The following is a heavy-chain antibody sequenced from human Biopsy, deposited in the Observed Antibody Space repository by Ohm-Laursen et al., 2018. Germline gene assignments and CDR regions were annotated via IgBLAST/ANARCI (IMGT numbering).Heavy chain of an antibody. J-gene: IGHJ4*02. CDR1: GFSFTSYT. CDR2: IDSSAAST. CDR3: ASDLNGDPSAFDY. Sequence: SLRLSCAAAGFSFTSYTMNWVRQVPGKGLDWVSSIDSSAASTFYADSVKGRFTISRDNSKNTLFLQMNSLRAADTAIYYCASDLNGDPSAFDYWGQGTPVTVSS. D-gene: IGHD4-17*01. V-gene: IGHV3-23*01.